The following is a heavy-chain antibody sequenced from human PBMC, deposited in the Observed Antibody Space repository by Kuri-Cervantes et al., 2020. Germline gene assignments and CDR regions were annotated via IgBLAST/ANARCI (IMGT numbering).Heavy chain of an antibody. Sequence: GESLKISCKGSGYTFTSYYMHWVRQAPGQGLEWMGIINPSGGSTSYAQKFQGRVTMTRDTSTSTVYMELSSLRSEDTAVYYCARAYFDWAPHFDYWGQGTLVTVSS. CDR1: GYTFTSYY. CDR3: ARAYFDWAPHFDY. V-gene: IGHV1-46*01. J-gene: IGHJ4*02. CDR2: INPSGGST. D-gene: IGHD3-9*01.